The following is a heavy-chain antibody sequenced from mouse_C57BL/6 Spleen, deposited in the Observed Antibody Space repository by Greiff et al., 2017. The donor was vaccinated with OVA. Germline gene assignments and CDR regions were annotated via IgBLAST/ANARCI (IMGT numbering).Heavy chain of an antibody. CDR3: ATYGNGYIDV. Sequence: VQLQQPGAELVMPGASVKLSCKASGYTFTSYWMHWVKQRPGQGLEWIGEIDPSDSYTNYNQQFKGKSTLTVDKSSSTAYMQRSSLTSEDSAVYYCATYGNGYIDVWGKGTTVTVSS. CDR1: GYTFTSYW. D-gene: IGHD2-1*01. CDR2: IDPSDSYT. J-gene: IGHJ1*03. V-gene: IGHV1-69*01.